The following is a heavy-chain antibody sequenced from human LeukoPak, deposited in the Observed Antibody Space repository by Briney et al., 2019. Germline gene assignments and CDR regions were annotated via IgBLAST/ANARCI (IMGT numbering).Heavy chain of an antibody. CDR3: ARSRVGATYAFDI. Sequence: GGSLRLPCAASGFTFSSYGMSWVRQAPGKGLEWVSAISGSGGSTYYADSVKGRFTISRDNSKNTLYLQMNSLRAEDTAVYYCARSRVGATYAFDIWGQGTMVTVSS. J-gene: IGHJ3*02. V-gene: IGHV3-23*01. CDR2: ISGSGGST. D-gene: IGHD1-26*01. CDR1: GFTFSSYG.